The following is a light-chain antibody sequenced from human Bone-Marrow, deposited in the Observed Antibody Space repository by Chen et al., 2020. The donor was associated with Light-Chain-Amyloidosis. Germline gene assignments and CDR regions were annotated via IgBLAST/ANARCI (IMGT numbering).Light chain of an antibody. J-gene: IGLJ2*01. CDR2: RDT. V-gene: IGLV3-25*03. Sequence: YELTHPLTLSASPSQTARITGSGDDLPTKYAYWYQQKPGQAPVLVIHRDTERPSGISERFSGSSSGTTATLTISGVQAEDEADYHCQSADSSGTYEVIFGGGTKLTVL. CDR1: DLPTKY. CDR3: QSADSSGTYEVI.